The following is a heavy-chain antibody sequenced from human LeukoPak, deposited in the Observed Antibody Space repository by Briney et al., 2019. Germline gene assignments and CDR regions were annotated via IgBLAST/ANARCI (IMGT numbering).Heavy chain of an antibody. CDR2: FDPEDGET. CDR1: GYTLTELS. J-gene: IGHJ5*02. CDR3: ATAHQGPRGYSYGWYNWFDP. V-gene: IGHV1-24*01. Sequence: ASVKVSCKVSGYTLTELSMHWVRQAPGKGLEWMGGFDPEDGETIYAQKFQGRVTMTEDTSTDTAYMELCSLRSEDTAVYYCATAHQGPRGYSYGWYNWFDPWGQGTLVTVSS. D-gene: IGHD5-18*01.